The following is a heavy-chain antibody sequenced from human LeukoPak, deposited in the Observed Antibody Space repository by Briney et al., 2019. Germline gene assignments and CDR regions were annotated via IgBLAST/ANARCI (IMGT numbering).Heavy chain of an antibody. V-gene: IGHV1-24*01. Sequence: ASVKVSCKVSGYTLTELSMHWVRQAPGKGLEWMGGFDPEDGETIYAQKFQGRVTMTEDTSTDTAYMELSSLRSEDTAVYYCATDLGATSLPHYWGQGTLVTVSS. CDR2: FDPEDGET. CDR3: ATDLGATSLPHY. D-gene: IGHD1-26*01. J-gene: IGHJ4*02. CDR1: GYTLTELS.